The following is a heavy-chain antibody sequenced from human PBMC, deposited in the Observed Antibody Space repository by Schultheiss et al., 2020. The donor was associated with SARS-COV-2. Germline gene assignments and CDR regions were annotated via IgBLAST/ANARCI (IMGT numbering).Heavy chain of an antibody. CDR2: IGTAGDT. CDR1: GFTFSSYD. Sequence: GGSLRLSCAASGFTFSSYDMHWVRQATGKGLEWVSAIGTAGDTYYQGSVKGRFTISRENAKNSLYLQMNSLRAGDTAVYYCARPLYRYCSSTSCYFDYWGQGTLVTVSS. CDR3: ARPLYRYCSSTSCYFDY. V-gene: IGHV3-13*04. J-gene: IGHJ4*02. D-gene: IGHD2-2*01.